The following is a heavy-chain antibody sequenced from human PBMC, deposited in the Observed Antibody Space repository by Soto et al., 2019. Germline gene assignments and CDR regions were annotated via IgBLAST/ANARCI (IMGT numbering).Heavy chain of an antibody. CDR1: GFTFSNHA. Sequence: VQLLQSGGGLAQPGGSLRLSCAASGFTFSNHAMSWVRQAPGKGLEWVSLISGRGNTYYADSVRGRFTISRDNSKSVVYLQMNILRAADTAVYYCAKDGGDVVIKSPSIVDFWGQGILVSVSS. CDR3: AKDGGDVVIKSPSIVDF. V-gene: IGHV3-23*01. D-gene: IGHD2-15*01. CDR2: ISGRGNT. J-gene: IGHJ4*02.